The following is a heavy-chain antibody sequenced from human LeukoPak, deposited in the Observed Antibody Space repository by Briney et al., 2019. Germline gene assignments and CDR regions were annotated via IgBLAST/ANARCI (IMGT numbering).Heavy chain of an antibody. J-gene: IGHJ4*02. D-gene: IGHD2-21*01. V-gene: IGHV3-48*03. CDR1: GFTFSSYE. CDR2: IDTSGSRI. Sequence: GGSLRLSCAASGFTFSSYEFNWVRQAPGQGLEWLSYIDTSGSRIYYADSVKGRFTISRDNAKNSLYLQMNSLRAEDTAVYYLREETNNCVVACNNYWGQGTWSPSPQ. CDR3: REETNNCVVACNNY.